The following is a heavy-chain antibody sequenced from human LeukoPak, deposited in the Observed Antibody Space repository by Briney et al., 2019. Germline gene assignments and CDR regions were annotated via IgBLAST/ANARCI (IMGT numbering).Heavy chain of an antibody. J-gene: IGHJ4*02. D-gene: IGHD3-22*01. CDR3: ARQRNYYDSSGYYYAIDY. Sequence: SETLSLTCTVSGGSISSSSYYWGWIRQPPGKGLEWIGSIHYSGSTYYNPSLKSRVTISVDTSKNQFSLKLSSVTAADTAVYYCARQRNYYDSSGYYYAIDYWGQGTLVTVSS. CDR1: GGSISSSSYY. V-gene: IGHV4-39*01. CDR2: IHYSGST.